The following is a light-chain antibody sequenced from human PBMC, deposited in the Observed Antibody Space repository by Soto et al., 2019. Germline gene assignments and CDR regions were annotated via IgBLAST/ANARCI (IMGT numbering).Light chain of an antibody. CDR2: AAS. CDR3: LQDYNYPLT. V-gene: IGKV1-6*01. CDR1: QGIRND. Sequence: AIQMTQSPSSLSASVGDRVTITCRASQGIRNDLGWYQQRPGKAPNLLIYAASSLQGGVPSRFSGSGSGTDFTLTISSLQPEDFATYYCLQDYNYPLTFGQGTKVEIK. J-gene: IGKJ1*01.